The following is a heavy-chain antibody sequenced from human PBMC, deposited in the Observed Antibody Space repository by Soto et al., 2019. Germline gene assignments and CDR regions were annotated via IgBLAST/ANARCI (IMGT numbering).Heavy chain of an antibody. Sequence: ASVKVSCKASGYTFTSYYMHWVRQAPGQGLEWMGIINTSGGSTSYAQKFQGRVTMTRDTSTSTVYMELSSLRSEDTAVYYCARVRHYDILNVYQMNPTQHAFDIWGQGTMVTV. CDR1: GYTFTSYY. CDR2: INTSGGST. CDR3: ARVRHYDILNVYQMNPTQHAFDI. D-gene: IGHD3-9*01. J-gene: IGHJ3*02. V-gene: IGHV1-46*03.